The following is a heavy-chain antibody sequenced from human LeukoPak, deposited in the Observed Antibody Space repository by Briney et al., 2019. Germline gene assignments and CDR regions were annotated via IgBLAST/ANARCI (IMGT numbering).Heavy chain of an antibody. CDR3: ARVIRHRDYFDY. CDR2: IFYTGST. V-gene: IGHV4-39*01. J-gene: IGHJ4*02. Sequence: PSETLSLTCTVSGGSISSSTYYWGWIRQPPGKGLEWIGNIFYTGSTYYHPSLKSRVTISVDTSKNQFSLKLSSVTAADTAVYYCARVIRHRDYFDYWGQGTLVTVSS. CDR1: GGSISSSTYY. D-gene: IGHD1-14*01.